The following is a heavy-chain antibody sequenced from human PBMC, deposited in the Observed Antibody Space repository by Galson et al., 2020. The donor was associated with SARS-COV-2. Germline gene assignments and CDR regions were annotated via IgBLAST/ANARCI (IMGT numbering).Heavy chain of an antibody. CDR2: IKSKINGGTT. V-gene: IGHV3-15*01. J-gene: IGHJ3*02. Sequence: GGSLRLSCAASGFNFKNAWMSWVRQAPGKGLEWIGRIKSKINGGTTDYAAHVKGRFTISRDDSKNTLELQMNSLKTEDTAVYYCTAIVGGGDTFDTGGQGTTVTVSP. CDR1: GFNFKNAW. CDR3: TAIVGGGDTFDT. D-gene: IGHD1-26*01.